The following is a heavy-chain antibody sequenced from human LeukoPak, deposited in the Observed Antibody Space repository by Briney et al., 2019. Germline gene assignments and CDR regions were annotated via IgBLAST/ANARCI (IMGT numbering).Heavy chain of an antibody. Sequence: GGSLRLSCAASGFTFGSYEMNWVRQAPGKGLEWVSYISSSGSTIYYADSVKGRFTISRDNAKNSLYLQMNSLRAEDTAVYYCARDTYYYDSSGYYDYWGQGTLVTVSS. J-gene: IGHJ4*02. V-gene: IGHV3-48*03. CDR2: ISSSGSTI. CDR3: ARDTYYYDSSGYYDY. CDR1: GFTFGSYE. D-gene: IGHD3-22*01.